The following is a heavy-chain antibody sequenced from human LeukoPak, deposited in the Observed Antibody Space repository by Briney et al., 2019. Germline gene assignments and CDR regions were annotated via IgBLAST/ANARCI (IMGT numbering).Heavy chain of an antibody. CDR1: GFTFSSYG. V-gene: IGHV3-30*02. CDR2: IRYDGSNK. J-gene: IGHJ4*02. D-gene: IGHD5-18*01. CDR3: AKDLGEDSYGEDY. Sequence: PGGSLRLSCAASGFTFSSYGMHWVRQAPGKGLEWVAFIRYDGSNKYYADSVKGRFTISRDNSKNTLYLQMNSLRAEDTAVYYCAKDLGEDSYGEDYWGQGTLVTVSS.